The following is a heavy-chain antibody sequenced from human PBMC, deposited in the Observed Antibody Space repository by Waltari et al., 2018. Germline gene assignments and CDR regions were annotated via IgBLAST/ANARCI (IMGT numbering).Heavy chain of an antibody. CDR2: INHSGST. Sequence: QVQLQQWGAGLLKPSETLSLTCAVYGGSFSGYYWSWIRQPPGKGLEWIGEINHSGSTNYNPSLKSRVTISVDTSKNQFYLKLSSVTAADTAVYYCARVTVAGIDYWGQGTLVTVSS. CDR3: ARVTVAGIDY. CDR1: GGSFSGYY. J-gene: IGHJ4*02. D-gene: IGHD6-19*01. V-gene: IGHV4-34*01.